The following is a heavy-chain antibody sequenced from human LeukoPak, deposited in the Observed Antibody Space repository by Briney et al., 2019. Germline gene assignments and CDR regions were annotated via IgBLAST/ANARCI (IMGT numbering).Heavy chain of an antibody. D-gene: IGHD5-18*01. CDR1: GYTFTSYD. V-gene: IGHV1-8*01. CDR3: ARAAGDTAMVPPYYYYYMDV. Sequence: ASVKVSCTASGYTFTSYDINWVRQATGQGLEWMGWMNPNSGNTGYAQKFQGRVTMTRNTSISTAYMELSSLRSEDTAVYYCARAAGDTAMVPPYYYYYMDVWGKGTTVTISS. CDR2: MNPNSGNT. J-gene: IGHJ6*03.